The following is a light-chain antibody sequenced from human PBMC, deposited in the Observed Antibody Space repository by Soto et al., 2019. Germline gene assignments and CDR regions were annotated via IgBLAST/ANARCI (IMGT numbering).Light chain of an antibody. CDR3: SSYISSSTPYV. V-gene: IGLV2-14*03. CDR1: NSDIGAYNF. Sequence: QSALTQPASVSGSPGQSITISCTGTNSDIGAYNFVSWYQHHPGKAPKLIIFGVSDRPSGVSDRFSGSKSGNTASLTISGLQAEYEADYYCSSYISSSTPYVFGTGTKVTVL. CDR2: GVS. J-gene: IGLJ1*01.